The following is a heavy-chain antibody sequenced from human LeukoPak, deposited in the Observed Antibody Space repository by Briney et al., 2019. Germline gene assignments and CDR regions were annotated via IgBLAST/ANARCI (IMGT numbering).Heavy chain of an antibody. CDR2: INPNSGGT. CDR3: ARNPFISGYDSTNYFDY. D-gene: IGHD3-22*01. Sequence: GASVKVSCKASGYTFTGYYMHWVRQAPGQGLEWMGWINPNSGGTNYAQKFQGWVTMTRDTSISTAYMELSRLRSDDTAVYYCARNPFISGYDSTNYFDYWGQGTLVTVSS. V-gene: IGHV1-2*04. CDR1: GYTFTGYY. J-gene: IGHJ4*02.